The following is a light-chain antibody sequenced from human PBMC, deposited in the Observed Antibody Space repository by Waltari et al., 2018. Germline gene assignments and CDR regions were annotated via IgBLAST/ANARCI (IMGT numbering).Light chain of an antibody. V-gene: IGLV1-40*01. CDR3: QSFDSSLIADVI. CDR1: SSNIGAGYD. CDR2: GDS. J-gene: IGLJ2*01. Sequence: QSVLTQPPSVSGAPGQRITISCTGSSSNIGAGYDVPWYQQFPGTAPNLLIFGDSNRPSGVPARFSGAKSGTSASLAITGLQAEDEADYYCQSFDSSLIADVIFGGGTKLTVL.